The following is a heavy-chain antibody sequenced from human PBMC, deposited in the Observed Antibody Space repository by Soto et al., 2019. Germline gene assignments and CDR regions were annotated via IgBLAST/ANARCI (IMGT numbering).Heavy chain of an antibody. CDR1: AESFSGYS. CDR3: ARSHTYYDYVWGHSDY. J-gene: IGHJ4*02. V-gene: IGHV4-34*01. Sequence: SETLSLTCAVHAESFSGYSWSWIRQPPGKGLEWIGEVNHSGSTNYNPSLKSRVTISVDTSKNQFSLKLRPVTAADTAGYYCARSHTYYDYVWGHSDYWGQGNLVTVS. CDR2: VNHSGST. D-gene: IGHD3-16*01.